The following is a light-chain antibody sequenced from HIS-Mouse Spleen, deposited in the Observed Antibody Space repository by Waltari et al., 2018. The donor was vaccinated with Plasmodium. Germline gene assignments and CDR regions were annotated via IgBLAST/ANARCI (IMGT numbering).Light chain of an antibody. V-gene: IGKV1-8*01. CDR3: QRYYSYPRT. CDR2: AAS. Sequence: AIRMTQSPSSCSASTGDRVTSSCRASQGISSYLSWYQQKPGKAHKLRIYAASTLQSGVPSRFSGSGSGTEFTRAISCLQSEDCATYGCQRYYSYPRTCGQGTKVGIK. J-gene: IGKJ1*01. CDR1: QGISSY.